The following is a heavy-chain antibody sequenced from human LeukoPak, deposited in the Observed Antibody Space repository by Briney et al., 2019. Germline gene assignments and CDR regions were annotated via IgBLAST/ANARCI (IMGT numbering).Heavy chain of an antibody. Sequence: GGSLRLSCAASGFTFSSYGMHWVRQAPGKGMEWVAVIAYDGTNKYYGDSVKGRFTISRDNSKNTLYLQMNSLRAEDTAVYFCAKDRGTYYYGSGSYSDYWGQGTLVTVSS. V-gene: IGHV3-30*18. D-gene: IGHD3-10*01. CDR3: AKDRGTYYYGSGSYSDY. J-gene: IGHJ4*02. CDR2: IAYDGTNK. CDR1: GFTFSSYG.